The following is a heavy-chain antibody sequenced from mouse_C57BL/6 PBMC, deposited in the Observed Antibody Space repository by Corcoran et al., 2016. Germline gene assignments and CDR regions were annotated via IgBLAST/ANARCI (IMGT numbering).Heavy chain of an antibody. CDR3: ASLPDYFDY. V-gene: IGHV3-6*01. CDR2: ISYDGSN. J-gene: IGHJ2*01. D-gene: IGHD2-10*01. Sequence: DVQLQESGPGLVKPSQSLSLTCSVTGYSITSGYYWNWIRQFPGNKLEWMGYISYDGSNNYNPSLKNRISITRDTSKNKFFLKLNSVTTEDTATYYCASLPDYFDYWGQGTTLTVSS. CDR1: GYSITSGYY.